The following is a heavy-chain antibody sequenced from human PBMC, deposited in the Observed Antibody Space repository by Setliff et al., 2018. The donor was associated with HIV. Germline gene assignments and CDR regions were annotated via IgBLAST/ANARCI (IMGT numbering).Heavy chain of an antibody. J-gene: IGHJ4*02. CDR2: INHSGST. CDR3: ARHDPGGFHFSPDY. Sequence: SETLSLTCTVSGGSISSISYYWGWIRQPPGKGLEWIGEINHSGSTNYNPSLKSRVTISVDTSKNQFSLKLSSVTAADTAVYYCARHDPGGFHFSPDYWGQGTLVTVSS. V-gene: IGHV4-39*07. D-gene: IGHD6-25*01. CDR1: GGSISSISYY.